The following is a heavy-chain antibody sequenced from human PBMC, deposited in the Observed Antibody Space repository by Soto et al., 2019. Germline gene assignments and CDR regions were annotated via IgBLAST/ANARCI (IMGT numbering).Heavy chain of an antibody. Sequence: SETLSLTCSVSGGSVRTGSCHWSWIRQPPGKGLEWIGFIPNNGSPDYNPSLKSRVVVSIDRSKNQFSLKVNSVTAADTAVYFCARIGWGGDSWGQGTLVTVSS. CDR3: ARIGWGGDS. CDR2: IPNNGSP. CDR1: GGSVRTGSCH. D-gene: IGHD7-27*01. V-gene: IGHV4-61*01. J-gene: IGHJ4*02.